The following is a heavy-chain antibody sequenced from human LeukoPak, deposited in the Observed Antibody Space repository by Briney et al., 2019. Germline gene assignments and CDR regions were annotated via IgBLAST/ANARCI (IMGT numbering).Heavy chain of an antibody. CDR1: GDIFRTSA. J-gene: IGHJ4*02. D-gene: IGHD4-17*01. CDR2: TIPTLGIT. CDR3: ARDSGRFGDSTRPSALDH. V-gene: IGHV1-69*04. Sequence: ASVKVSCKASGDIFRTSALLWVRQAPGQGLEWMGRTIPTLGITNSAQKFQGRVTFSADKSTNTAYMEVSSLTSDDTAVYYCARDSGRFGDSTRPSALDHWGQGTLVIVSS.